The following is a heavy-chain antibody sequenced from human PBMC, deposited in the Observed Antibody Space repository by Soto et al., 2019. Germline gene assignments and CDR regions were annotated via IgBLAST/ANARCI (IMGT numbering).Heavy chain of an antibody. J-gene: IGHJ6*02. CDR3: ASYNTADGWGYYYYGMDV. V-gene: IGHV4-31*03. CDR1: GGSISSGGYY. D-gene: IGHD5-18*01. CDR2: IYYSGST. Sequence: SETLSLTCTVSGGSISSGGYYWSWIRQHPGKGLEWIGYIYYSGSTYYNPSLKSRVTISVATSKTQFSLKLSSVTAADTAVYYCASYNTADGWGYYYYGMDVWGQGTTVTVSS.